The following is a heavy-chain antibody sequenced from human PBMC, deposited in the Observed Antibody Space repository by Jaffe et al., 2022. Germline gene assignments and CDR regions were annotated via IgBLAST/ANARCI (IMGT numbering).Heavy chain of an antibody. Sequence: QLQLQESGPGLVKPSETLSLTCTVSGGSIRSSSYYWGWIRQPPGKGLEWIGSIYYSGSTYYNPSLKSRATIFVDTSKNQFSLKLSSVTAADTAVYYCARHVQQLAQPDLWGRGTLVTVSS. CDR1: GGSIRSSSYY. V-gene: IGHV4-39*01. D-gene: IGHD6-13*01. CDR3: ARHVQQLAQPDL. CDR2: IYYSGST. J-gene: IGHJ2*01.